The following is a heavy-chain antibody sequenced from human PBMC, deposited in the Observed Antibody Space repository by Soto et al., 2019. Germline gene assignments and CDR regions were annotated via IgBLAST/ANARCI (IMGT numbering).Heavy chain of an antibody. CDR3: AKGSRVVVLPATSQYYYMHV. J-gene: IGHJ6*03. CDR2: ISGSGNRT. CDR1: GFSFSNYA. V-gene: IGHV3-23*01. Sequence: EVQLLESGGFLVQPGGSLRLSCAASGFSFSNYAMNWVRQAPGKGLEWVSGISGSGNRTYYADSVKGRFTVSRDNSKNTLYLQLGTRTAVHPAVYSRAKGSRVVVLPATSQYYYMHVWGIGTTVTVSS. D-gene: IGHD2-15*01.